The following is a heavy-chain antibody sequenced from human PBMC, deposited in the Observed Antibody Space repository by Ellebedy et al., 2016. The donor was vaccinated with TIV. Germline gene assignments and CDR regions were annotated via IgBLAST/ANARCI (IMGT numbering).Heavy chain of an antibody. CDR2: IYYSGST. V-gene: IGHV4-31*03. J-gene: IGHJ3*02. CDR3: ARDGAEDGFDI. Sequence: MPSETLSLTCTVSGGSISNGAYYWSWIRQHPGKGLEWIGNIYYSGSTYYNPSLKSRITMSVDTSKNQFSLRLSSVTAADTAVYYCARDGAEDGFDIWGQGTLVTVSS. D-gene: IGHD3-16*01. CDR1: GGSISNGAYY.